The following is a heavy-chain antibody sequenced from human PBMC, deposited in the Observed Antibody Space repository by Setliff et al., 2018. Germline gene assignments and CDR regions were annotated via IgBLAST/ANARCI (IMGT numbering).Heavy chain of an antibody. CDR2: IKKDGSIK. V-gene: IGHV3-7*01. D-gene: IGHD4-17*01. Sequence: GSLRLSCAAPGFTFRSYWMSWVRQAPGKGLEWVANIKKDGSIKYYLDSVRGRFTISRDNAENSLTLQMNSLRVEDTAVYYCSRDLQGSGDYVVDYWGQGTLVTVSS. J-gene: IGHJ4*02. CDR3: SRDLQGSGDYVVDY. CDR1: GFTFRSYW.